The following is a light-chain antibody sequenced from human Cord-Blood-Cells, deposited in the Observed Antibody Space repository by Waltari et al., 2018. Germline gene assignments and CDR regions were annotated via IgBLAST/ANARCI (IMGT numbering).Light chain of an antibody. J-gene: IGLJ3*02. V-gene: IGLV2-8*01. Sequence: QSALTQPPSASGSPGQSVTISCTGTSSDVGGYNYVSWYQQHPGKAPKLMIYEVSKRPSGVPDRFSGSKSSNTASLTVSVLQAEDEADYYCSSYAGSNKVFGGGTKLTVL. CDR1: SSDVGGYNY. CDR2: EVS. CDR3: SSYAGSNKV.